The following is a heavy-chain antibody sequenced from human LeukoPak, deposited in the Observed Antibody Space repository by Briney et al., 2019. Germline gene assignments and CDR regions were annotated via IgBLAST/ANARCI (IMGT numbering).Heavy chain of an antibody. CDR1: GFTFSRYW. CDR3: ARGRGGTSDYYPLYFDY. CDR2: IKVDGSEK. J-gene: IGHJ4*02. V-gene: IGHV3-7*03. Sequence: GGSLRLSCAVSGFTFSRYWMTWVRQAPGKGLEWVANIKVDGSEKYYVDAVKGRFTISRDNAKNSLYLQMNSLRAEDTALYHCARGRGGTSDYYPLYFDYWGQGALVMVSS. D-gene: IGHD3-3*01.